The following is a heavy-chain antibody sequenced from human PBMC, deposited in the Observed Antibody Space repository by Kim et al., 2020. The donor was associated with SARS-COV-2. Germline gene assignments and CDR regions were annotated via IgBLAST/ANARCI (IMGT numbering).Heavy chain of an antibody. Sequence: GGSLRLSCTASGFTFGDYAMSWVRQAPGKGLEWVGFIRSKAYGGTTEYAASVKGRFTISRDDSKSIAYLQMNSLKTEDTAVYYCTRDWGWLVRWYYYMDVWGKGTTVTVSS. D-gene: IGHD6-19*01. CDR2: IRSKAYGGTT. CDR1: GFTFGDYA. J-gene: IGHJ6*03. V-gene: IGHV3-49*04. CDR3: TRDWGWLVRWYYYMDV.